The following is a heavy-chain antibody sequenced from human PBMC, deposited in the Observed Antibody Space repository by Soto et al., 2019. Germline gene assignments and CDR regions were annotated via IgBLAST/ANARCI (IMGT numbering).Heavy chain of an antibody. CDR1: GGSISSDNW. CDR2: IYHSGNT. D-gene: IGHD3-10*01. CDR3: ARLSASSKLRGVVIN. V-gene: IGHV4-4*02. J-gene: IGHJ4*02. Sequence: QVHLQESGPDLVRPSETLSLTCSFFGGSISSDNWWSWVRQTPGKGLEWIGEIYHSGNTNYNPSLKSRVTISVDQSKKQSALKVTSVTAADTALYYCARLSASSKLRGVVINWGQGTLVTVSS.